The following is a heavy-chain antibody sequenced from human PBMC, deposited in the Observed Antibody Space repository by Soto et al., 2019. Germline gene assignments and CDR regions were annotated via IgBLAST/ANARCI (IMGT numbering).Heavy chain of an antibody. CDR1: GYTFTLYT. V-gene: IGHV1-3*04. D-gene: IGHD5-18*01. CDR3: AKLGGGYIFGPYLDF. CDR2: INTGNDNT. Sequence: QVQIVQSGAEVKKPGASVKVSCKTSGYTFTLYTIHWVRQAPGQRLEWMGWINTGNDNTKFSQRFQGRVTMSSDTSASTAYMELSSLTSEDTAVYYCAKLGGGYIFGPYLDFWGQGTLVTVSS. J-gene: IGHJ4*02.